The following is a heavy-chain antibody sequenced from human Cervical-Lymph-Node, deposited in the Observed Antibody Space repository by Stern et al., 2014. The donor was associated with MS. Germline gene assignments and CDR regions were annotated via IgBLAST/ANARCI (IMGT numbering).Heavy chain of an antibody. CDR1: GGTFSSYA. Sequence: VQLVESGAEVKKPGSSGKVSCTASGGTFSSYAISWVRQAPGQGLEWMGGNIPIFGTANYAQKFQGRVTSDAEEPPATTCLGLSSLRSEDTAVYYCARGELKEGLVRGMDVWGQGTPVTVSS. V-gene: IGHV1-69*01. CDR2: NIPIFGTA. D-gene: IGHD1-26*01. CDR3: ARGELKEGLVRGMDV. J-gene: IGHJ6*02.